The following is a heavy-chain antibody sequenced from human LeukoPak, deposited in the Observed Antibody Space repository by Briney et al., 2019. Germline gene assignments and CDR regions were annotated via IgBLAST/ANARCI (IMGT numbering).Heavy chain of an antibody. D-gene: IGHD4-17*01. V-gene: IGHV4-39*01. Sequence: SETLSLTCTVSGGSISSSSYYWGWIRQPPGKGLEWIGSIYYSGSTYYNPSLKSRVTISVDTSKNQFSLKLSSVTAADTAVYYCARTTEEGFYYYYMDVWGKGTTVTISS. CDR3: ARTTEEGFYYYYMDV. J-gene: IGHJ6*03. CDR2: IYYSGST. CDR1: GGSISSSSYY.